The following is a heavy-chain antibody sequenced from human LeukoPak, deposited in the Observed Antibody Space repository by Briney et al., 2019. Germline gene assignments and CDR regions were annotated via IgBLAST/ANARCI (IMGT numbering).Heavy chain of an antibody. Sequence: SETLSLTCTVSGGSISSHYWSWIRQPPGKGLEWIGYIYYSGSTNYNPSLKSRVTISVDTSKNQFSLKLSSVTAADTAVYYCAREYSSSWSYANNFDYWGQGTLVTVSS. CDR3: AREYSSSWSYANNFDY. CDR2: IYYSGST. CDR1: GGSISSHY. J-gene: IGHJ4*02. V-gene: IGHV4-59*11. D-gene: IGHD6-13*01.